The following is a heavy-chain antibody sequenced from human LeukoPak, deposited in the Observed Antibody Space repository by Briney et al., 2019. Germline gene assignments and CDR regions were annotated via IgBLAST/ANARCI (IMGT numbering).Heavy chain of an antibody. CDR2: IYHSGST. Sequence: SETLSLTCTTSGDSITSSSFYWGWIRQSPEKGLEYIGNIYHSGSTNYNPSLKSRVSISVDASKNQFSLSLSSVTAADTAVYYRVRVFGSYYFFDYWGQGSLVTVSP. CDR3: VRVFGSYYFFDY. V-gene: IGHV4-39*07. CDR1: GDSITSSSFY. J-gene: IGHJ4*02. D-gene: IGHD1-26*01.